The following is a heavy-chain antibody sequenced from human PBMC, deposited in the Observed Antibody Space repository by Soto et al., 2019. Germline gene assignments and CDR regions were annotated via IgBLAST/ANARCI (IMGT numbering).Heavy chain of an antibody. CDR1: GGTFSSYA. V-gene: IGHV1-69*13. D-gene: IGHD5-12*01. CDR2: IIPIFGTA. Sequence: SVKVSCKASGGTFSSYAISWVRQAPGQGLEWMGGIIPIFGTANYAQKFQGRVTITADESTSTAYMELSSLRSEDTAVYYCAVNVEMATIINYWAQGTLVTVSS. CDR3: AVNVEMATIINY. J-gene: IGHJ4*02.